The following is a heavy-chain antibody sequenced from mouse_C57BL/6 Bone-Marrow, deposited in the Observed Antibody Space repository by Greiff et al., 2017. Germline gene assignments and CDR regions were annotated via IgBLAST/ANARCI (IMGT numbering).Heavy chain of an antibody. D-gene: IGHD1-1*01. CDR1: GYTFTSYW. CDR2: IHPNSGSI. V-gene: IGHV1-64*01. CDR3: ASPPGSSWGYCDV. Sequence: QVQLQQPGAELVKPGASVKLSCTASGYTFTSYWMHWVKQRPGQGLEWIGLIHPNSGSINYNEKFKSKATLTVDKSSSTAYMQLSSLTSEASAVFYCASPPGSSWGYCDVWGTGTTVTVSS. J-gene: IGHJ1*03.